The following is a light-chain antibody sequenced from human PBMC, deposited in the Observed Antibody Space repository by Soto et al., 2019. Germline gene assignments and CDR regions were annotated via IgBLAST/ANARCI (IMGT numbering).Light chain of an antibody. CDR2: GAS. Sequence: EIVLTQSRCTLSLSPGERATLSCRASQSVSSSHLAWYQQKPGQAPRLLIYGASIRATGIPDMFSGSGSGTDFALIISRLEPEDFALYYCQQYGSSPRTFGQGTKLEIK. V-gene: IGKV3-20*01. CDR3: QQYGSSPRT. CDR1: QSVSSSH. J-gene: IGKJ2*01.